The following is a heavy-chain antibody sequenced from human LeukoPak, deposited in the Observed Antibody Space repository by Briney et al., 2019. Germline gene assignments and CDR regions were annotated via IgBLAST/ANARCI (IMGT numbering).Heavy chain of an antibody. CDR2: KYARGSS. D-gene: IGHD2-15*01. CDR3: ARGRYCSADICTGGDSFDI. Sequence: SETLSLTCTVSGGSISNYYWSWIRQPAGKGLEWIGRKYARGSSNYNPPVQSRVNMSVATSKNQFSLKLRSVTAADTAVYYCARGRYCSADICTGGDSFDIWGQGTMVSVSP. J-gene: IGHJ3*02. V-gene: IGHV4-4*07. CDR1: GGSISNYY.